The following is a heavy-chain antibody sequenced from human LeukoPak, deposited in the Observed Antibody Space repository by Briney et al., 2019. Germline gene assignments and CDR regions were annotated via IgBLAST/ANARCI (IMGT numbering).Heavy chain of an antibody. J-gene: IGHJ4*02. CDR1: GGSISRYY. Sequence: PSETLSLTCTVSGGSISRYYWSWIRQPAGKGLEWIGRIYSSDGSTNYNPSLKSRVTMSADTSKNQLSLNLRSVTAADTAVYYCARGSAPAERWGQGTLVTVSS. D-gene: IGHD2-2*01. CDR3: ARGSAPAER. V-gene: IGHV4-4*07. CDR2: IYSSDGST.